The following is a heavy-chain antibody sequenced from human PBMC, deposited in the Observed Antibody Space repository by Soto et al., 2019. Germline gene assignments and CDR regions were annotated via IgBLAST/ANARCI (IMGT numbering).Heavy chain of an antibody. CDR2: MYHSGRT. V-gene: IGHV4-30-2*01. CDR1: GGSISSGGYS. CDR3: ARVPDF. D-gene: IGHD2-2*01. J-gene: IGHJ4*02. Sequence: QLQLQESGSGLVKPLQTLSLTCAVSGGSISSGGYSWSWVRQPPGKGLEWIGYMYHSGRTYYNPSLKSRVTISIDKSKNQFSLQLSSATAADQAVYYCARVPDFWGQGILVTVYS.